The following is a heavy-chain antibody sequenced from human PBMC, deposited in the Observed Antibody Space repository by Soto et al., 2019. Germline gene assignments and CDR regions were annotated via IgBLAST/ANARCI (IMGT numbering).Heavy chain of an antibody. J-gene: IGHJ1*01. CDR3: ERVDRPVAY. CDR2: ISSSGSTI. CDR1: RFTFSSYE. V-gene: IGHV3-48*03. Sequence: PGGSLRLSCAASRFTFSSYEMNWVRQAPGKGLEWVSYISSSGSTIYYADSVKGRFTISRDNAKNSLYLQMNSLRAEDTAVYYCERVDRPVAYWGQGTLVTVS. D-gene: IGHD2-15*01.